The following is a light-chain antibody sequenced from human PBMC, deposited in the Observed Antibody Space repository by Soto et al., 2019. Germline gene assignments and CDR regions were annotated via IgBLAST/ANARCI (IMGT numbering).Light chain of an antibody. CDR2: DVS. CDR1: QTVRNNY. V-gene: IGKV3-11*01. CDR3: QQRYDWPWT. Sequence: EFVLTQSPGTLSLSPGERATLSCRASQTVRNNYLAWYQQKPGQAPRLFIYDVSKRATGIPARFSGSGSGTDFTLTISSLEPEDFAVYFCQQRYDWPWTFGLGTKVYIK. J-gene: IGKJ1*01.